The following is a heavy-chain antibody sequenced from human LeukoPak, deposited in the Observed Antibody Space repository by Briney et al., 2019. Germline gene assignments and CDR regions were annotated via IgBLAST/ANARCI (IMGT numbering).Heavy chain of an antibody. CDR3: AKDQRDYDFWSGYYTRDYFDY. D-gene: IGHD3-3*01. J-gene: IGHJ4*02. V-gene: IGHV3-23*01. Sequence: GGSLRLSCAASGFSFNTCAMSWVRQAPGKGLEWVSTISGGGRSTDYADSVKGRFTISRDNSKNTLYLQMNSLRAEDTAVYYCAKDQRDYDFWSGYYTRDYFDYWGQGTLLTVSS. CDR1: GFSFNTCA. CDR2: ISGGGRST.